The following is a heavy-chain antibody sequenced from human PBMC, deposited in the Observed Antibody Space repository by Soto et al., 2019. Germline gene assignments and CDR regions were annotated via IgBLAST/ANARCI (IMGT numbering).Heavy chain of an antibody. V-gene: IGHV4-30-4*01. Sequence: QVQLQESGPGLVKPSQTLSLTCTVSGGSISSGDYYWSWIRQPPGKGLEWIGYIYYSGSTYYNPSLNSRVTISVDTSKNQFSLKLSSVAAADTAVYYCARERAETYYYGSGRFDYWGQGSLVTVSS. CDR3: ARERAETYYYGSGRFDY. J-gene: IGHJ4*02. CDR2: IYYSGST. D-gene: IGHD3-10*01. CDR1: GGSISSGDYY.